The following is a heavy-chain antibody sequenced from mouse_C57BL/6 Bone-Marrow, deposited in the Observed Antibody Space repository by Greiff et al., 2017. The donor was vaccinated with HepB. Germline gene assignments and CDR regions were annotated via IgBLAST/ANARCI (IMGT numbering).Heavy chain of an antibody. Sequence: EVQVVESGGDLVKPGGSLKLSCAASGFTFSSYGMSWVRQTPDKRLEWVATISSGGSYTYYPDSVKGRFTISRDNAKNTLYLQMSSLKSEDTAMYYCARHYYYGSRMDYWGQGTTLTVSS. CDR1: GFTFSSYG. D-gene: IGHD1-1*01. J-gene: IGHJ2*01. V-gene: IGHV5-6*01. CDR2: ISSGGSYT. CDR3: ARHYYYGSRMDY.